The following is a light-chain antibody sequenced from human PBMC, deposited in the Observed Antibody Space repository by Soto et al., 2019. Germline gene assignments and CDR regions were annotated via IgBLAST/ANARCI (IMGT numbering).Light chain of an antibody. CDR1: QGISNY. Sequence: DIQVTQSPSSLSASIGDIVTITCRASQGISNYLAWYQQRPGKVPELLIFAASTLHAGVPSRFSGRGSGTDFTLTISSLEAEDVATYYCQKYNSHPRPVGGGTEVESK. J-gene: IGKJ4*01. CDR3: QKYNSHPRP. V-gene: IGKV1-27*01. CDR2: AAS.